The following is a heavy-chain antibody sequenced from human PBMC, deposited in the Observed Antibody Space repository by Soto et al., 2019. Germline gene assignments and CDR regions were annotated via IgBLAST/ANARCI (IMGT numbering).Heavy chain of an antibody. CDR1: GYSFTSYW. J-gene: IGHJ6*03. D-gene: IGHD5-18*01. Sequence: GESLKISCKGSGYSFTSYWIGWVRQMPGKGLEWMGIIYPGDSDTRYSPSFQGQVTISADKSISTAYLQWSSLKASDTAMYYCARQSYVKRYYYYYYMDVWGKGTTVTVSS. CDR2: IYPGDSDT. V-gene: IGHV5-51*01. CDR3: ARQSYVKRYYYYYYMDV.